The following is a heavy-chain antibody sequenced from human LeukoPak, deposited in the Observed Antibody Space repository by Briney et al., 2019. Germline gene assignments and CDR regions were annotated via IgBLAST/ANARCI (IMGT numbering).Heavy chain of an antibody. CDR3: ARKRDGYNSGYFDL. J-gene: IGHJ2*01. D-gene: IGHD5-24*01. CDR2: VFYSGST. V-gene: IGHV4-39*01. CDR1: GGSIRSSSHY. Sequence: PSQTLSLTCIVSGGSIRSSSHYWAWIRQSPGKGPEWIGTVFYSGSTYYNPSLKSRVTISVDTSRNQFSLNLGSVTAADTAVYYCARKRDGYNSGYFDLWGRGTLATVSS.